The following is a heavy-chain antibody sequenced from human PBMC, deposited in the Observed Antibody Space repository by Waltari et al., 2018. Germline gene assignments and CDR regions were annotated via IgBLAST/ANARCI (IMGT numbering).Heavy chain of an antibody. CDR2: IRGEGTDK. V-gene: IGHV3-74*01. CDR1: GFTFSTYW. J-gene: IGHJ6*02. Sequence: EVQLVESGGGLVQPGGSLRLSCAASGFTFSTYWMHWVRQAPGKGPVCVERIRGEGTDKNYAEAVTGRFAVARDNAKNTLYLQMNSLRAEDTAIYHCVRASYNGAYARGYYYYGLDVWGPGTMVTVSS. D-gene: IGHD2-8*01. CDR3: VRASYNGAYARGYYYYGLDV.